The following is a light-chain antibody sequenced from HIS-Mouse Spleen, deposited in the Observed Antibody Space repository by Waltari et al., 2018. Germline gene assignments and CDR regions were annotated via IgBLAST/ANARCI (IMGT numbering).Light chain of an antibody. J-gene: IGLJ7*02. Sequence: QSVLTQPPSASGTPGQRVTISCSGSSSNIGSNTVNWYQQLPGTAPKLLIYSNNPRPSGVPDRCSGSKSGTSASLAISGLQSEDEADYYCAAWDDSLNGAVFGGGTQLTAL. CDR2: SNN. CDR1: SSNIGSNT. CDR3: AAWDDSLNGAV. V-gene: IGLV1-44*01.